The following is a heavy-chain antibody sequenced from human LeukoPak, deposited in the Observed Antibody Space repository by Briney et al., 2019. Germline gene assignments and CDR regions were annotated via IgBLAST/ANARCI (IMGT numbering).Heavy chain of an antibody. CDR3: ARYGSGIYPRFDY. J-gene: IGHJ4*02. Sequence: SETLSLTCTVSGGSISGYYWSWIRQSPGKGLEWIGYIYNSGSTNYNPSLQSRVTISVDTSKNQFSLNLSSVTAADTAVYYCARYGSGIYPRFDYWGQGTLVTVSS. CDR1: GGSISGYY. V-gene: IGHV4-59*08. D-gene: IGHD3-10*01. CDR2: IYNSGST.